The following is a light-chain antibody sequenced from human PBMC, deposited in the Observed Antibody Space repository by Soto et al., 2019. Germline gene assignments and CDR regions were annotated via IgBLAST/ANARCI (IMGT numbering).Light chain of an antibody. J-gene: IGKJ1*01. CDR1: QGIRND. CDR2: GAS. CDR3: LQYVGFPNT. Sequence: DIQMTQSPSSLSASVGDRVTITCRASQGIRNDLGWYQQKPGKAPKRLIYGASILQSGVPSRFSGSGFGTDFTLTIRSLQPEDVATYDGLQYVGFPNTFGQGTHVEI. V-gene: IGKV1-17*01.